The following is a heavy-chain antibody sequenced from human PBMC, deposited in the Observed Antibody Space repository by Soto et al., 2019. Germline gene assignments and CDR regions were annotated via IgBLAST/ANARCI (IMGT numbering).Heavy chain of an antibody. CDR3: ARRDYGDYGEGDYFDY. CDR2: IYYSGST. D-gene: IGHD4-17*01. J-gene: IGHJ4*02. Sequence: SETLSLTCTVSGGSISSYYWSWIRQPPGKGLEWIGYIYYSGSTNYNPSLKSRVTISVDTSKNQFSLKLSSVTAADTAVYYCARRDYGDYGEGDYFDYWGQGTLVTVSS. CDR1: GGSISSYY. V-gene: IGHV4-59*08.